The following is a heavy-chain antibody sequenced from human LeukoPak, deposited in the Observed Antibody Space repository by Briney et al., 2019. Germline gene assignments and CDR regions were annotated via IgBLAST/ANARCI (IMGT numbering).Heavy chain of an antibody. Sequence: GGSLRLSCADSGFTFSSYWMSWVRQAPGKGLEWLSAIGGGGCCASYPDSVKGRFTISRDNSKNTLYLQMNSLRVEDTAVYYCAKRVTTVEPSVVDVWGQGTAVTVSS. D-gene: IGHD4-23*01. CDR2: IGGGGCCA. V-gene: IGHV3-23*01. CDR1: GFTFSSYW. J-gene: IGHJ6*02. CDR3: AKRVTTVEPSVVDV.